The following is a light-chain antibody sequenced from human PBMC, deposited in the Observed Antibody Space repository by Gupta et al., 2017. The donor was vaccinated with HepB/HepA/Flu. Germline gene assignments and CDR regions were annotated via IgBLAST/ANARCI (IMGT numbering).Light chain of an antibody. CDR1: NIGTKT. J-gene: IGLJ2*01. CDR2: YDR. Sequence: SYVLTQPPSVSVAPGQTARITCGGDNIGTKTVHWYQQKPGQSPVLVISYDRDRPSVIPEQFSGSNSGNTATLTITRVTAGDEADYYCQVWDSDSDHVVFGGGTKLTVL. CDR3: QVWDSDSDHVV. V-gene: IGLV3-21*04.